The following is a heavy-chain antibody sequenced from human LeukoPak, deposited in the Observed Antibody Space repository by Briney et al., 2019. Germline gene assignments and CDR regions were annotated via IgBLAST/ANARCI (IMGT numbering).Heavy chain of an antibody. Sequence: GRSLRLSCAASGFTFSSYAMHWVRQAPGKGLEWVAVISYDGSNKYYADSVKGRFTISRDNSKNTLYLQMNSLRAEDTAVYYCARDSRPGIFGVVTSKDYWGQGTLVTVSS. V-gene: IGHV3-30-3*01. CDR3: ARDSRPGIFGVVTSKDY. D-gene: IGHD3-3*02. CDR1: GFTFSSYA. J-gene: IGHJ4*02. CDR2: ISYDGSNK.